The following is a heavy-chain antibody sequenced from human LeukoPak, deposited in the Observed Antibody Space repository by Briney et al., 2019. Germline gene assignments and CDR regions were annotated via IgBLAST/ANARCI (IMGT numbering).Heavy chain of an antibody. J-gene: IGHJ4*02. CDR3: ARVGVFGVVKVVYYFDY. V-gene: IGHV1-2*02. D-gene: IGHD3-3*01. CDR2: INPNSGST. Sequence: ASVKVSCKASGYTFTGYYMHWVRQAPGQGLEWMGWINPNSGSTNYAQKFQGRVTMTRDTSISTAYMELSRLRSDDTAVYYCARVGVFGVVKVVYYFDYWGQGTLVTVSS. CDR1: GYTFTGYY.